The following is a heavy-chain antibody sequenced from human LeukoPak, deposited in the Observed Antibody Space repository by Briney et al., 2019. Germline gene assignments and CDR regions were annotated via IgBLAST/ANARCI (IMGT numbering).Heavy chain of an antibody. D-gene: IGHD4-23*01. Sequence: SETLSLTCSVSGGSIRSHYWSWIRQPAGKGLEWIGRIYTSGSTNYNPSLKSRVTISVDTSKNQFSLKLSSVTAADTAVYYCARAPGATVVTPRYFDLWGRGTLVTVSS. CDR2: IYTSGST. V-gene: IGHV4-4*07. J-gene: IGHJ2*01. CDR3: ARAPGATVVTPRYFDL. CDR1: GGSIRSHY.